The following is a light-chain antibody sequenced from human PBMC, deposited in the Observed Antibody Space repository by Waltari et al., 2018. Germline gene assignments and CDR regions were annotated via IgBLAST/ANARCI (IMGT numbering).Light chain of an antibody. V-gene: IGLV2-14*03. Sequence: QSALYQPASVSGSPGQSITISCTGASSDVGGHDYVSWYQQHPGKAPKLIIRDVNNRPSGVSNRFSGSKSGNTASLTISGLQAEDEADYYCSSYSTSSSLILFGEGTKVTVL. CDR3: SSYSTSSSLIL. CDR1: SSDVGGHDY. CDR2: DVN. J-gene: IGLJ2*01.